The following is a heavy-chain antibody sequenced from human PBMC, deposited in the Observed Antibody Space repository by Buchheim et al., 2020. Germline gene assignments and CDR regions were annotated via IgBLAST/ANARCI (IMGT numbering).Heavy chain of an antibody. CDR1: GDIFSTYD. J-gene: IGHJ6*02. CDR3: ARDGTSRRFFYYAMDV. Sequence: QVQLVQSGAEVKKPVSSVKVSCITSGDIFSTYDGVSWVWQAPGQGLEWMGGIIPSFGSPSYAQKFHGRVTITADKSTSTVYLELTSLRSEDTAVYFCARDGTSRRFFYYAMDVWGQGT. CDR2: IIPSFGSP. V-gene: IGHV1-69*06.